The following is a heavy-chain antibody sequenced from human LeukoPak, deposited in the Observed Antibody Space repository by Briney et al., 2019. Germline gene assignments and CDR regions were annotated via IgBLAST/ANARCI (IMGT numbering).Heavy chain of an antibody. CDR3: ARVVVPAAIPYYYYYMDV. J-gene: IGHJ6*03. D-gene: IGHD2-2*02. CDR1: GGTFSSYA. CDR2: IIPIFGTA. Sequence: SVKVSCKASGGTFSSYAISWVRQAPGQGLEWMGGIIPIFGTANYAQKFQGRVTITADESTRPAYMERSSLRSEDTAVYYCARVVVPAAIPYYYYYMDVWGKGTTVTVSS. V-gene: IGHV1-69*13.